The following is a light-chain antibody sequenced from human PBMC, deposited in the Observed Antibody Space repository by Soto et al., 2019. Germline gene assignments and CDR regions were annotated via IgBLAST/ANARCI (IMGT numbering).Light chain of an antibody. CDR1: SSDVGGYNY. J-gene: IGLJ1*01. Sequence: QSALTQPASVSGSPGQWITISCTGTSSDVGGYNYVSGYQQRPGKAPQLIIYGVNNRPSGVSNRFSGSKSDNTASLTISGLQAEDEADYYCNSYTTSSTYVFGTGTKVTVL. V-gene: IGLV2-14*01. CDR2: GVN. CDR3: NSYTTSSTYV.